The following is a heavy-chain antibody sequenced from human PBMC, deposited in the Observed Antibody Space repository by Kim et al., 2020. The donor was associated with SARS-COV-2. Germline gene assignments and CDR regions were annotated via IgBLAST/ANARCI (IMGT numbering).Heavy chain of an antibody. CDR3: ARHNPQYFGYWYFDL. V-gene: IGHV4-34*01. D-gene: IGHD3-9*01. CDR1: GGSFSGYY. CDR2: INHSGST. Sequence: SETLSLTCAVYGGSFSGYYWSWIRQPPGKGLEWIGEINHSGSTNYNPSLKSRVTISVDTSKNQFSLKLSSVTAADTAVYYCARHNPQYFGYWYFDLWGRGTLVTVSS. J-gene: IGHJ2*01.